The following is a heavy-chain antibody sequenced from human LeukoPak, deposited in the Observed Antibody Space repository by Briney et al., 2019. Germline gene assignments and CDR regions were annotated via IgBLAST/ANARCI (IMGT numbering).Heavy chain of an antibody. CDR1: GFTFDDFT. CDR3: AKDHRVSIFGAVIIFDY. V-gene: IGHV3-23*01. CDR2: ISGSGGST. J-gene: IGHJ4*02. Sequence: PGGSLRLSCAASGFTFDDFTMHWVRQAPGKGLEWVSAISGSGGSTYYADSVKGRFTISRDNSKNTLYLQMNSLRAEDTAVYYCAKDHRVSIFGAVIIFDYWGQGTLVTVSS. D-gene: IGHD3-3*01.